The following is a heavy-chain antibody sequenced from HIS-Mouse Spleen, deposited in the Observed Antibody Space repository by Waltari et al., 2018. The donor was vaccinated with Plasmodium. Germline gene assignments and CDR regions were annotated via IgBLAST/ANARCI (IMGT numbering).Heavy chain of an antibody. J-gene: IGHJ4*02. CDR1: GSTFRRYA. D-gene: IGHD7-27*01. V-gene: IGHV3-23*01. Sequence: EVQLLESGGGLVQPGGSLRLHCAASGSTFRRYALRWVRQAPGKGLEWVSAISCSGGSTYYADSVKGRFTIARDNSKNTLYLQMNSLRAEDTAVYYCAKSSKGTGDLWDYWGQGTLVTVSS. CDR2: ISCSGGST. CDR3: AKSSKGTGDLWDY.